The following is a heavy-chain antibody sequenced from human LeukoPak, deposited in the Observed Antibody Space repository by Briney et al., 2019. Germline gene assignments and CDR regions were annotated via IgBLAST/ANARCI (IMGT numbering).Heavy chain of an antibody. CDR3: AREGSGRTAYNDGLDV. J-gene: IGHJ3*01. V-gene: IGHV3-21*04. Sequence: GGSLRLSCAASGFTFSGYSMNWVRQAPGRGLEWVSCITSRSSYIYYADSVKGRFTISRDNAKNSLYLQMNSLRAEDTAVYYCAREGSGRTAYNDGLDVWGQGTMVTVSS. CDR1: GFTFSGYS. D-gene: IGHD3-10*01. CDR2: ITSRSSYI.